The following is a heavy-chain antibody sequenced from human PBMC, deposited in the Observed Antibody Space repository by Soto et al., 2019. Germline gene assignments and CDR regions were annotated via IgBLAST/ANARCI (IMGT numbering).Heavy chain of an antibody. CDR1: GFTSSSYE. D-gene: IGHD3-10*01. J-gene: IGHJ4*02. CDR2: ISSSGSTI. V-gene: IGHV3-48*03. Sequence: PGGSLRLSCAASGFTSSSYEMNWVRQAPGKGLEWVSYISSSGSTIYYADSVKGRFTISRDNAKNSLYLQMNSLRAEDTAVYYCAREIWFGESYFDYWGQGTLVTVS. CDR3: AREIWFGESYFDY.